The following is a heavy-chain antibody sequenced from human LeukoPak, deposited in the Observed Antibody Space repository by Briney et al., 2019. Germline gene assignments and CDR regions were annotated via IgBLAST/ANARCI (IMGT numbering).Heavy chain of an antibody. Sequence: GGSLRLSCAASGFTFSRFGMHWVRQAPGKGLEWVAVISFDGSNKYYADSVKGRFTISRDNSKNTLYLQMNSLRVDDTAVYYCAHKFLWGQGTMVTVSS. CDR2: ISFDGSNK. CDR3: AHKFL. J-gene: IGHJ3*01. CDR1: GFTFSRFG. V-gene: IGHV3-30*03.